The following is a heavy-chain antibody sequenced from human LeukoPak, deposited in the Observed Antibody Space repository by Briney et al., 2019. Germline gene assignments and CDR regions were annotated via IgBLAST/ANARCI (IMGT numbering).Heavy chain of an antibody. CDR1: GYTFTSYG. Sequence: ASVKVSCKTSGYTFTSYGISWVRQAPGQGLEWMGWISAYNGNTNYAQKSQGRATITADESTSTAYMELSGLRSEDTAVYYCARDESLYCTKTNCLPIDSWGQGTLVTVSS. J-gene: IGHJ4*02. CDR2: ISAYNGNT. V-gene: IGHV1-18*01. D-gene: IGHD2-8*01. CDR3: ARDESLYCTKTNCLPIDS.